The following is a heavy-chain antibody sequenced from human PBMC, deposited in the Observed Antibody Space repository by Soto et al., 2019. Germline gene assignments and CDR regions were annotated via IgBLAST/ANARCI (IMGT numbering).Heavy chain of an antibody. D-gene: IGHD3-3*01. J-gene: IGHJ5*02. CDR2: IYYSGST. CDR3: ARRFLEWLPNNWFDP. CDR1: GGSISSYY. V-gene: IGHV4-59*08. Sequence: PSETLSLTCTVSGGSISSYYWSWIRQPPGKGLEWIGYIYYSGSTNYNPSLKSRVTISVDTSKNQFSLKLSSVTAADTAVYYCARRFLEWLPNNWFDPWGQGTLVTVS.